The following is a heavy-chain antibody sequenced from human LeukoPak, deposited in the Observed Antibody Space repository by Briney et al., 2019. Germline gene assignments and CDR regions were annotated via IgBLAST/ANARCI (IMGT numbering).Heavy chain of an antibody. Sequence: GRSLRLSCAASGFTFSSYVMHWVRQAPGKGLEWVAVIWYDGSNKYYADSVKGRFTISRDNSKNTLYLQMNSLRAEDTAVYYCARDFGSSHIDYWGQGTLVTVSS. CDR2: IWYDGSNK. CDR3: ARDFGSSHIDY. CDR1: GFTFSSYV. J-gene: IGHJ4*02. V-gene: IGHV3-33*01. D-gene: IGHD6-13*01.